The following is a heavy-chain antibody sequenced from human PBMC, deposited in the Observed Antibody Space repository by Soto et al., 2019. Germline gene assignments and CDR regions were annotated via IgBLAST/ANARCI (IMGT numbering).Heavy chain of an antibody. CDR1: GYTLTELS. J-gene: IGHJ4*02. CDR2: FDPEDGET. CDR3: ATDLRWQEFDY. D-gene: IGHD4-17*01. Sequence: ASVRVSFKVSGYTLTELSMHWVRQAPGKGLEWMGGFDPEDGETIYAQKFQGRATMTEDTSTDTAYMELSSLRSEDTAVYYCATDLRWQEFDYWGQGTLVTVSS. V-gene: IGHV1-24*01.